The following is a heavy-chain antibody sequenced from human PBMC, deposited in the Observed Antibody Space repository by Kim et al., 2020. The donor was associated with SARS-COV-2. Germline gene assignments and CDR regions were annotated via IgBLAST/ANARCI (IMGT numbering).Heavy chain of an antibody. V-gene: IGHV3-21*01. J-gene: IGHJ3*02. CDR3: AREAQQLVLSAFDI. Sequence: ADSVKGRFTISRNNAKNSLYPQMNSLRAEDTAVYYCAREAQQLVLSAFDIWGQGTMVTVSS. D-gene: IGHD6-13*01.